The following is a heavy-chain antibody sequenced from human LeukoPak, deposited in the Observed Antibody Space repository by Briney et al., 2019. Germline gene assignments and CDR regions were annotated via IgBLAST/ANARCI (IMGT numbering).Heavy chain of an antibody. D-gene: IGHD1-7*01. CDR1: GGTFSSYA. V-gene: IGHV1-69*04. J-gene: IGHJ3*02. Sequence: SVKVSCKASGGTFSSYAISWVRQAPGQGLEWMGRIIPILGIANYTQKFQGRVTITADKSTSTAYMELSSLRSEDAAVYYCATGWSRGTFGAFDIWGQGTMVTVSS. CDR2: IIPILGIA. CDR3: ATGWSRGTFGAFDI.